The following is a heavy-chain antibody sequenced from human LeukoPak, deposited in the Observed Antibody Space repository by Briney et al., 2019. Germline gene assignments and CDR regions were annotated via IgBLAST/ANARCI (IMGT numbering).Heavy chain of an antibody. V-gene: IGHV3-11*01. CDR3: ARSYQNYSGSGSYQPYGMDV. D-gene: IGHD3-10*01. J-gene: IGHJ6*02. CDR2: ISSSGSTT. Sequence: PGGSLRLSCAASGFTFSDYYMSWIRQAPGKGLEWVSYISSSGSTTYYADSVKGRFTISRDNAKNSLYLEMTSLRAEDTAVYYCARSYQNYSGSGSYQPYGMDVWGQGTTVTVSS. CDR1: GFTFSDYY.